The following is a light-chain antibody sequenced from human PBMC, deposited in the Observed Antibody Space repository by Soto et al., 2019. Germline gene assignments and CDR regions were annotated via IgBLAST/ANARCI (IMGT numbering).Light chain of an antibody. CDR1: SSDVGGYNY. CDR3: CSYAGTYV. CDR2: DVS. V-gene: IGLV2-11*01. J-gene: IGLJ1*01. Sequence: QSALTQPRSVSGSPGQSVTISSTGTSSDVGGYNYVSWYQQHPGKAPKVIIYDVSKRPSGVPDRFSGSKSGNSASLTISGLQAEDEADYHCCSYAGTYVFGTGTKVTVL.